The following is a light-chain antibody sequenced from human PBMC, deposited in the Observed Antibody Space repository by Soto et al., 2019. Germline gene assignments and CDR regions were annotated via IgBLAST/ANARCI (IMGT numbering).Light chain of an antibody. CDR2: GAF. Sequence: EIVMTQSPATLSASPGETATLSCRASQSVTYNLAWYQQKPGQGPRLLIYGAFTRATGIPARFSGSGSGTEFTLPISSLQSEDFAVYYCPQYKNWPPLTFGGGTKVEIK. J-gene: IGKJ4*01. V-gene: IGKV3-15*01. CDR1: QSVTYN. CDR3: PQYKNWPPLT.